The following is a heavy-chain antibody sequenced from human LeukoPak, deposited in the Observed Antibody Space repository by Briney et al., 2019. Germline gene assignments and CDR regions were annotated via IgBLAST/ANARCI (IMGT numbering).Heavy chain of an antibody. J-gene: IGHJ4*02. V-gene: IGHV3-23*01. D-gene: IGHD3-10*01. CDR2: ISDSGGNT. CDR1: GLTFSKYS. CDR3: AKDRLITLVRGVPFDY. Sequence: GGSLRLSCAASGLTFSKYSMTWVRQAPGKGLEWVSAISDSGGNTYYADSAKGRFTISRDNSKNTLYLQMNSLRAEDTAIYYCAKDRLITLVRGVPFDYWGQGTLVIVSS.